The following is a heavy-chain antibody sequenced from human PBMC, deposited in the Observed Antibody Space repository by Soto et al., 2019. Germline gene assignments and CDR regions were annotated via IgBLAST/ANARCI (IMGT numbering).Heavy chain of an antibody. CDR3: ARDRTGTTSFGYYYGMDV. CDR2: IYYSGST. CDR1: GGSISSGGYY. Sequence: SETLSLTCTVSGGSISSGGYYWSWIRQHPGKGLEWIGYIYYSGSTYYKPSLKSRVTISVDTSKNQFSLKLSSVTAADTAVYYCARDRTGTTSFGYYYGMDVWGQGTTVTVSS. J-gene: IGHJ6*02. D-gene: IGHD1-7*01. V-gene: IGHV4-31*03.